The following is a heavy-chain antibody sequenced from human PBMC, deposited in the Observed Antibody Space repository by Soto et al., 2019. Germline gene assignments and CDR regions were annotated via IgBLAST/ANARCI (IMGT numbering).Heavy chain of an antibody. J-gene: IGHJ6*02. Sequence: GSLRLSCVVSGFTFSDHYMDWVRQAPGKGLEWVGRIRNRANSYTTEYAPSVKGRFTISRDDSMNSLYLLMNSLKTEDTAVYYCARGAYCSSSSCYLYHYHGLDVWGLGTTVTVSS. CDR2: IRNRANSYTT. V-gene: IGHV3-72*01. CDR3: ARGAYCSSSSCYLYHYHGLDV. CDR1: GFTFSDHY. D-gene: IGHD2-15*01.